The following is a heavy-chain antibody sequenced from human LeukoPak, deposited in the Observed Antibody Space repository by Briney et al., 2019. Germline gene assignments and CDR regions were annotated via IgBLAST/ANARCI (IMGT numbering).Heavy chain of an antibody. CDR2: LNPNSVDT. V-gene: IGHV1-2*02. D-gene: IGHD2-2*01. CDR1: GYTFTAYY. J-gene: IGHJ4*02. CDR3: GSFGGGETVVIPAY. Sequence: ASVKVSCKASGYTFTAYYIHWVRRAPGQGLEGMGWLNPNSVDTYYAQRFQGRVTMTRDTSISPASLDLSRLRSDDTATYHCGSFGGGETVVIPAYGGQGSLVTVS.